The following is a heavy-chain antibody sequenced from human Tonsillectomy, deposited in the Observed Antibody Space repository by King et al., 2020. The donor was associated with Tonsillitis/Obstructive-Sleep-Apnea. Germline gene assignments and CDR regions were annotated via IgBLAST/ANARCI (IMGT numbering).Heavy chain of an antibody. CDR2: ISSSSSYI. D-gene: IGHD5-24*01. CDR3: ARGSGDGYNSYDY. Sequence: VQLVESGGGLVKPGGSLRLSCAASGFTFSSYSMNWVRQAPGKGLEWVSSISSSSSYIYYADSVKGRFTISRDNAKNSLYLQMKSLRAEDTAVYYCARGSGDGYNSYDYWGQGTLVTVSS. V-gene: IGHV3-21*01. J-gene: IGHJ4*02. CDR1: GFTFSSYS.